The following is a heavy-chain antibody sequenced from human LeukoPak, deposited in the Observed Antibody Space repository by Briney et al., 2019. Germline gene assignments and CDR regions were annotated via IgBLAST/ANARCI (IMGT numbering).Heavy chain of an antibody. J-gene: IGHJ4*02. D-gene: IGHD3-3*02. V-gene: IGHV1-2*02. Sequence: GASVTVSCKASGYTFSDFYIHWVRQAPGQGLEYVGWITPKSGDTYSPQRFQGRVTMTRDASISTAYMELSSLGSDDTAVYFCARVRLADERAWAYWGQGTLVTVSS. CDR3: ARVRLADERAWAY. CDR2: ITPKSGDT. CDR1: GYTFSDFY.